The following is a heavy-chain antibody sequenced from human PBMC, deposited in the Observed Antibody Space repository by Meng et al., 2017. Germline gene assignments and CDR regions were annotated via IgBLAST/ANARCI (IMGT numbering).Heavy chain of an antibody. V-gene: IGHV3-11*04. CDR1: GFTFSDYY. J-gene: IGHJ6*02. CDR2: ISSSGSTI. CDR3: ARDSPYYYYGMDV. Sequence: GGSLRLSCAASGFTFSDYYMSWIRQAPGKGLEWVSYISSSGSTIYYADSVKGRFTISRDNAKNPLYLQMNSLRAEDTAVYYCARDSPYYYYGMDVWGQGTTVTVSS.